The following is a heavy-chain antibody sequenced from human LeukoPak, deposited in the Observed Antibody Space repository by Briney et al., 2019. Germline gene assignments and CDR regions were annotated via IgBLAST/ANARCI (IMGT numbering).Heavy chain of an antibody. CDR3: ARDIGSGCPDY. CDR1: GYTFSGYY. CDR2: INPNTGGT. D-gene: IGHD6-19*01. Sequence: ASVKVSCKASGYTFSGYYIHWVRQAPGQGLEWMGWINPNTGGTKYAQRFQDRVTMTRDTSISTAYMELSRLRSDDTAVYYCARDIGSGCPDYWGQGTLVTVSS. V-gene: IGHV1-2*02. J-gene: IGHJ4*02.